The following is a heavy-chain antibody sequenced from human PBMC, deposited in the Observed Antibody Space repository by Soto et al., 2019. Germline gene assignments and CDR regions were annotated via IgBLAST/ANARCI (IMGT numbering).Heavy chain of an antibody. J-gene: IGHJ6*02. D-gene: IGHD3-22*01. V-gene: IGHV1-3*01. CDR3: AISEWVITKKDHYDYYGMDV. CDR1: GYTFTSYA. CDR2: INAGNGNT. Sequence: GASVKVSCKASGYTFTSYAMHWVRQAPGQRLEWMGWINAGNGNTKYSQKFQGRVTITRDTSPSTAYMELSSLRSEDTAMYYCAISEWVITKKDHYDYYGMDVWGQGTTVTVCS.